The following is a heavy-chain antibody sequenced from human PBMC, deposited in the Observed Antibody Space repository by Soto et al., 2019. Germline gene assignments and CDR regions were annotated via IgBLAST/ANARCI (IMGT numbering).Heavy chain of an antibody. D-gene: IGHD3-3*01. CDR1: GFTFSSYE. J-gene: IGHJ6*02. CDR2: ISSSGSTI. Sequence: PGGSLRLSCAASGFTFSSYEMNWVRQAPGKGLEWVSYISSSGSTIYYADSVKGRFTISRDNAKNSLYLQMNSLRAEDTAVYYCARGSTYYDFWSGFYGMDVWGQGTTVTVS. CDR3: ARGSTYYDFWSGFYGMDV. V-gene: IGHV3-48*03.